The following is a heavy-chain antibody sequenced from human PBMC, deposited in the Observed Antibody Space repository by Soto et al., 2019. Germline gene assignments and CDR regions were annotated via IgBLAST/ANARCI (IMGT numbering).Heavy chain of an antibody. CDR3: ASKSGYDYGAFDI. D-gene: IGHD5-12*01. CDR2: IYYSGST. J-gene: IGHJ3*02. V-gene: IGHV4-59*01. CDR1: GGSISSYY. Sequence: SETLSLTCTVSGGSISSYYWSWIRQPPGKGLEWIGYIYYSGSTNYNPSLKSRVTISVDTSKNQFSLKLSSVTAADTAVYYCASKSGYDYGAFDIWGQGTMVTVSS.